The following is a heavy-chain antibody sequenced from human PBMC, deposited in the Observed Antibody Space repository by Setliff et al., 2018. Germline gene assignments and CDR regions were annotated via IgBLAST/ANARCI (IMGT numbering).Heavy chain of an antibody. Sequence: ASVKVSCKASGYSFSSYGIAWVRQAPGQGLEWMGWISAYNGNTKYAQKFQGRVTTTTDTSTSTVYMELRSLTSDDTAVYYCARARGGYSYGSPPLGMDVWGQGTTVTVSS. CDR2: ISAYNGNT. CDR1: GYSFSSYG. V-gene: IGHV1-18*01. J-gene: IGHJ6*02. CDR3: ARARGGYSYGSPPLGMDV. D-gene: IGHD5-18*01.